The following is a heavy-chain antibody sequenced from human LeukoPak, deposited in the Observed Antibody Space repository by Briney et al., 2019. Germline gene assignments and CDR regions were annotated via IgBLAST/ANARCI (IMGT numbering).Heavy chain of an antibody. D-gene: IGHD3-10*01. CDR3: AKDIGNYYGSPADDY. Sequence: SVKVSCKASGGTFSSYAISWVRQAPGQGLEWMGGIIPIFGTANYAQKFQGRVTITADKSTSTAYMELSSLRAEDTAVYYCAKDIGNYYGSPADDYWGQGTLVTVSS. CDR1: GGTFSSYA. CDR2: IIPIFGTA. J-gene: IGHJ4*02. V-gene: IGHV1-69*06.